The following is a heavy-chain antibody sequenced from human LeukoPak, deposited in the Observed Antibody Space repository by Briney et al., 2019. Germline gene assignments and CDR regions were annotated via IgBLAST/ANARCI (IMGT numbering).Heavy chain of an antibody. CDR2: INPNSGGS. J-gene: IGHJ3*02. V-gene: IGHV1-2*04. Sequence: ASVKVSCKPSGYTFTSYALSWVRQAPGQGLEWMGRINPNSGGSNYAQEFQGWVTMTRDTSISTAYMELSRLRSDDTAVYYCARKSPRYSYGPLKDAFDIWGQGTMVTVSS. CDR3: ARKSPRYSYGPLKDAFDI. D-gene: IGHD5-18*01. CDR1: GYTFTSYA.